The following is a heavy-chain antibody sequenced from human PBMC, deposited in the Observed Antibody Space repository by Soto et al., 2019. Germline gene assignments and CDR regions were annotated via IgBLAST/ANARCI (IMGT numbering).Heavy chain of an antibody. J-gene: IGHJ4*02. V-gene: IGHV3-33*01. CDR2: IWYDGSNK. Sequence: GESLKISCAASGFTFSSYGMHWVRQAPGKGLEWVAVIWYDGSNKYYADSVKGRFTISRDNSKNTLYLQMNSLRAEDTAVYYCARGRRYYYDSSGYYDTAFDYWGQGTLVTVSS. D-gene: IGHD3-22*01. CDR3: ARGRRYYYDSSGYYDTAFDY. CDR1: GFTFSSYG.